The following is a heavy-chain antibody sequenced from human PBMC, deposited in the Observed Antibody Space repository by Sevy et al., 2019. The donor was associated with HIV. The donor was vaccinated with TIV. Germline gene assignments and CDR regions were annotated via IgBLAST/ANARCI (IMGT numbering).Heavy chain of an antibody. D-gene: IGHD6-13*01. J-gene: IGHJ6*02. Sequence: GGSLRLSCAASGFTFSSYAMNWVRQAPGKGLEWVSSISSSSSHIYAADSLKGRFTISRDNAKTSLFLQMNSLRAEDTAIYYCARVAADDPDFYYYGMDVWGQGTTVTVSS. CDR3: ARVAADDPDFYYYGMDV. V-gene: IGHV3-21*01. CDR1: GFTFSSYA. CDR2: ISSSSSHI.